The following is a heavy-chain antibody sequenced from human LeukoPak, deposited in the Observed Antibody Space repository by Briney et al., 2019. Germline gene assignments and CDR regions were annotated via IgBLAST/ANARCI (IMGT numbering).Heavy chain of an antibody. CDR1: GYTFTDTDYY. J-gene: IGHJ3*02. V-gene: IGHV1-2*02. CDR2: INPNSGGT. Sequence: ASVKVSCKTSGYTFTDTDYYMHWVRQAPGQGLGWMGWINPNSGGTNYAQKFQGRVTMTRDTSISTAYMELSRLRSDDTAVYYCAREFGTKAFDIWGQGTMVTVSS. D-gene: IGHD1-1*01. CDR3: AREFGTKAFDI.